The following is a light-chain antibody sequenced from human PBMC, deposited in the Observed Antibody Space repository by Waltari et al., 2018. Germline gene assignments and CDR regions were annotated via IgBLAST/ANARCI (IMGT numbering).Light chain of an antibody. V-gene: IGKV3-15*01. J-gene: IGKJ2*01. CDR3: LQYDNWPRV. CDR1: QSVSSN. CDR2: GAS. Sequence: IVLTQSPATLSVSPGARAPLSCRASQSVSSNLAWVQKKPGQAPRLRIYGASTRATGCSARFRGSGSGTEFTLTISSLQSEDFAVYFCLQYDNWPRVFGQGTKLEIK.